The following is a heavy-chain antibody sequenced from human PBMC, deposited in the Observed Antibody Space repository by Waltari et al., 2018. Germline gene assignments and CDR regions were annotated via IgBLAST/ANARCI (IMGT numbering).Heavy chain of an antibody. Sequence: QVQLVQSGAEVKKPGASVKVSCKASGYTFTGYYMHWVRQAPGQGLEWMGRINPNSGETNYAQNFQGRVTMTRDTSISTAYMELSRLRSDDTAVYYCARGDGGTTGTGAFDIWGQGTMVTVSS. J-gene: IGHJ3*02. CDR1: GYTFTGYY. CDR2: INPNSGET. CDR3: ARGDGGTTGTGAFDI. V-gene: IGHV1-2*06. D-gene: IGHD1-1*01.